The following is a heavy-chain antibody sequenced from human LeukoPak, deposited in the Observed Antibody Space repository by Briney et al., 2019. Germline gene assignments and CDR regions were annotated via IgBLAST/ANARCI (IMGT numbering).Heavy chain of an antibody. CDR1: GGTFSSYA. CDR2: IIPIFDTA. D-gene: IGHD3-22*01. V-gene: IGHV1-69*13. J-gene: IGHJ1*01. Sequence: SVKVSCKASGGTFSSYAISWVRQAPGQGLEVMGGIIPIFDTANYAQKFQGRVTITADESTSTAYMELSSLRSEDTAVYYCARDPSYYYDSSGYSHWGQGTLVTVSS. CDR3: ARDPSYYYDSSGYSH.